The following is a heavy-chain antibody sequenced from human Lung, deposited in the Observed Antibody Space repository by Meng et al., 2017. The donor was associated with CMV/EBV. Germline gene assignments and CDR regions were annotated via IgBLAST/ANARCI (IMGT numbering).Heavy chain of an antibody. Sequence: LTXAASAFIFSDYAMTWIRQAPGKGLEWVSSISSTSIHIYYADSVKGRFTISRDNGKNLLYLQLNSLRAEDTAVYYCARGRGYCSSTNCYLNFDYWGQGXLVTVSS. CDR2: ISSTSIHI. CDR3: ARGRGYCSSTNCYLNFDY. CDR1: AFIFSDYA. D-gene: IGHD2-2*01. J-gene: IGHJ4*02. V-gene: IGHV3-21*01.